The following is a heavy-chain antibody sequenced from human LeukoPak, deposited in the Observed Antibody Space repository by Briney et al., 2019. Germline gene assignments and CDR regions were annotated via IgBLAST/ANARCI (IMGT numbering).Heavy chain of an antibody. CDR1: GYSFTTHD. V-gene: IGHV1-8*01. CDR3: ARESGLTDNWLDS. J-gene: IGHJ5*01. D-gene: IGHD5-12*01. Sequence: ASVTVSCTASGYSFTTHDINWVRQSPGQGLEWMGWMNPNSGKSGYAQKFQGRVTMTRDTSISTVYMELSSLGSDDTAVYYCARESGLTDNWLDSWGQGTLVIVSS. CDR2: MNPNSGKS.